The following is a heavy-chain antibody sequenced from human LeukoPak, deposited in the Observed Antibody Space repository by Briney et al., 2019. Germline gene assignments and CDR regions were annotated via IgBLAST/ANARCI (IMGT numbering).Heavy chain of an antibody. J-gene: IGHJ4*02. CDR1: GYTFTSYY. CDR3: ARQTYFYFWSGYYRGYFDY. Sequence: ASVKVSCKASGYTFTSYYMHWVRQAPGQGLGWMGIINPSGGSTSYAQKFQGRVTMTRDTSTSTVYMELSSLRSEDTAVYYCARQTYFYFWSGYYRGYFDYWGQGTLVTVSS. V-gene: IGHV1-46*01. CDR2: INPSGGST. D-gene: IGHD3-3*01.